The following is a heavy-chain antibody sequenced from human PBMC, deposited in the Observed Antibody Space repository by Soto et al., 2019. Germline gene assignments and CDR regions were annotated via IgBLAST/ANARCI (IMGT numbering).Heavy chain of an antibody. Sequence: QVRLVQSGAEVKKRGASVKVSCKASGDTFTSYAMHWVRQAPGQRLEWMGWINAGNGNTKYSQKFQGRVTITRDTSASTAYMELSSVRSDDTAVYYCARDIVRGYCSGGSCYSGFYFDLWGRGTLVTVSS. CDR3: ARDIVRGYCSGGSCYSGFYFDL. V-gene: IGHV1-3*01. CDR2: INAGNGNT. J-gene: IGHJ2*01. D-gene: IGHD2-15*01. CDR1: GDTFTSYA.